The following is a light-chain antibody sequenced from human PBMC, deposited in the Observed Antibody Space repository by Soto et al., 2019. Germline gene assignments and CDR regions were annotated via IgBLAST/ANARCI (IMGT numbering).Light chain of an antibody. CDR2: AAS. CDR1: QGISSF. J-gene: IGKJ4*01. V-gene: IGKV1-9*01. Sequence: LTQTPSSLSASVGDRVTITCRASQGISSFLAWYQQKPGKAPKLLIYAASSLQSGVPSRFSGSGFGTDFTLTITSLQPEDFATYYCQQVESYPSTFGGGTKVEMK. CDR3: QQVESYPST.